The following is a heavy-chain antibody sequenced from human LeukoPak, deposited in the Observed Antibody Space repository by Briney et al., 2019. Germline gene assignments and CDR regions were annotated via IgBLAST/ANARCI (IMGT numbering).Heavy chain of an antibody. D-gene: IGHD2-15*01. Sequence: SETLSLTCTVSGGSISSYYWSWIRQPAGKGLEWIGRIYASGSTRYNPSLKSRVTMSVDTSKNQFSLKLNSVTAADTAVYYCARSVEGYCSGGSCYSYYYYMDVWGKGTTVTVSS. CDR3: ARSVEGYCSGGSCYSYYYYMDV. CDR1: GGSISSYY. CDR2: IYASGST. V-gene: IGHV4-4*07. J-gene: IGHJ6*03.